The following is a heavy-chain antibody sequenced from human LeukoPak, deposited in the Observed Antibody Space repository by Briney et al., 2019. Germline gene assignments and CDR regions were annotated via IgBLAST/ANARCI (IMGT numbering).Heavy chain of an antibody. J-gene: IGHJ4*02. CDR3: ATSRVFDF. Sequence: GGSLRLSCVTSGFTFSDYFMNWIRQAPGKGPEWLSFINSDGNNIYYRDSVKGRFTISRDNAKKTLYLEMNNLRVDDAAIYYCATSRVFDFWGQGTLVAVSS. CDR2: INSDGNNI. V-gene: IGHV3-11*04. CDR1: GFTFSDYF.